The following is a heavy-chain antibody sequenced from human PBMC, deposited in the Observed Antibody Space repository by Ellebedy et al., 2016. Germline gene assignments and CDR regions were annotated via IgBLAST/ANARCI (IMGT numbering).Heavy chain of an antibody. J-gene: IGHJ6*02. CDR2: IYPRDSDT. V-gene: IGHV5-51*01. CDR3: ARHVVMDVVSGTPRDFYYYALDV. Sequence: GESLKISXKGFGYSFHTHWICWLRHTPGKGLAWLVIIYPRDSDTCYSPFFKGQITISADKSTNTAYLQWSGLRASDTAIYYCARHVVMDVVSGTPRDFYYYALDVWGQGTTVTVSS. D-gene: IGHD1-7*01. CDR1: GYSFHTHW.